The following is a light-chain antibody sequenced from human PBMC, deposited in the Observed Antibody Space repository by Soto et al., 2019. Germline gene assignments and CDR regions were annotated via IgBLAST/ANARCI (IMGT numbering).Light chain of an antibody. J-gene: IGKJ1*01. CDR3: QQYTQSLWT. V-gene: IGKV3-20*01. Sequence: PGERATLSCRTSQSVSASQLAWYQQKPGPAPRLLIYGISKRAAGIPDRFTGSGSGTDFTLTIDGLEPEDFAVYYCQQYTQSLWTFGQGTKVDIK. CDR2: GIS. CDR1: QSVSASQ.